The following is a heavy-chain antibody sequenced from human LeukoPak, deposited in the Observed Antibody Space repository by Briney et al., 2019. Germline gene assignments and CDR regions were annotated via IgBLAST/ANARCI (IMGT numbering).Heavy chain of an antibody. V-gene: IGHV3-15*01. Sequence: PGGSLRLSCATSGFTFSNYWMSWVRQAPGKGLEWVGRIKSKTDGGTTDYAAPVKGRFTISRDDSKNTLYLQMNSLKTEDTAVYYCTTRQYSLSVVAATRLLDYWGQGTLVTVSS. CDR2: IKSKTDGGTT. CDR3: TTRQYSLSVVAATRLLDY. J-gene: IGHJ4*02. D-gene: IGHD2-15*01. CDR1: GFTFSNYW.